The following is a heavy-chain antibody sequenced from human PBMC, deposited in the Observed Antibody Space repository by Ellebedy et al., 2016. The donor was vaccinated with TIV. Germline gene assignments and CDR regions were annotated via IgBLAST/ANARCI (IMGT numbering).Heavy chain of an antibody. Sequence: GGSLRLXXEASGFTSSSTSMNWVCKAPGKGLKWVSSISSSSSYIYYADSVKGRFTISRDNAKNSLYLQMNSLRAEDTAVYYCARVLDCSSTSCWYYYYDYMDVWGKGTTVTVSS. CDR2: ISSSSSYI. J-gene: IGHJ6*03. CDR3: ARVLDCSSTSCWYYYYDYMDV. V-gene: IGHV3-21*01. D-gene: IGHD2-2*01. CDR1: GFTSSSTS.